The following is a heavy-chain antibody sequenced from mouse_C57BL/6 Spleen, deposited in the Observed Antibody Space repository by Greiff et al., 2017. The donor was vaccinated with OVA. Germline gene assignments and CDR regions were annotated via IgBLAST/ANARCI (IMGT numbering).Heavy chain of an antibody. V-gene: IGHV1-64*01. Sequence: QVQLQQSGAELVKPGASVKLSCKASGYTFTSYWMHWVKQRPGQGLEWIGMIHPNSGSTNYNEKFKSKATLTVDKSSSTAYMQLSSLTSEDSAVYYCARWIYYGSSSLAYWGQGTLVTVSA. J-gene: IGHJ3*01. CDR1: GYTFTSYW. CDR3: ARWIYYGSSSLAY. CDR2: IHPNSGST. D-gene: IGHD1-1*01.